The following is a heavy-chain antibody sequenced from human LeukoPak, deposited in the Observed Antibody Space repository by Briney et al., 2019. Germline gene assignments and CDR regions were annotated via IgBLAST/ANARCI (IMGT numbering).Heavy chain of an antibody. CDR3: AKSGHDYGDYRKYNWFDP. J-gene: IGHJ5*02. CDR2: IWFDGSNK. Sequence: PGGSLRLSRAASGFTFSSYGMHWVRQAPGKGLEWVAVIWFDGSNKYYADSVKGRFTVSRDNSKNTLYLQMNSLRAEDTAVYYCAKSGHDYGDYRKYNWFDPWGQGTLVTVSS. CDR1: GFTFSSYG. V-gene: IGHV3-33*06. D-gene: IGHD4-17*01.